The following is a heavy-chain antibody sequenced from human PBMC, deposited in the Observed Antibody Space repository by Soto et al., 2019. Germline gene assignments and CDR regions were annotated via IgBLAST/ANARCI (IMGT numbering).Heavy chain of an antibody. V-gene: IGHV4-4*02. CDR3: ASRDPGTSVDY. D-gene: IGHD1-7*01. CDR2: IYRTGST. Sequence: QVQLQESGPGLVKPSGTLSLTCAVSGGSFTSNNWWTWVRQPPGQGLEWIGEIYRTGSTNYNPSLQSRVTLSLDKSDNHFSLKVTSLTAADTAVYYCASRDPGTSVDYWGQGTLVTVSS. CDR1: GGSFTSNNW. J-gene: IGHJ4*02.